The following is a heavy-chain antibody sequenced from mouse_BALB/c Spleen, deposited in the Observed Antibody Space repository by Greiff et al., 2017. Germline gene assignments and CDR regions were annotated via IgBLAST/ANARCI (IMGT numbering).Heavy chain of an antibody. J-gene: IGHJ3*01. V-gene: IGHV5-4*02. CDR3: ASGYYGYAY. D-gene: IGHD1-2*01. CDR1: GFTFSDYY. CDR2: ISDGGSYT. Sequence: EVMLVESGGGLVKPGGSLKLSCAASGFTFSDYYMYWVRQTPEKRLEWVATISDGGSYTYYPDSVKGRFTISRDNAKNNLYLQMSSLKSEDTAMYYCASGYYGYAYWGQGTLVTVSA.